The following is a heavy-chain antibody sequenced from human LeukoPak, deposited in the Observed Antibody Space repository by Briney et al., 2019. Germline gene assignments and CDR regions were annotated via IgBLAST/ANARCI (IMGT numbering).Heavy chain of an antibody. Sequence: PGVSLRLSCEASGLTFRIYEMNWVRQAPGKGLAWVSYISSRGITMFYADSVKGRFTISRDNAKNSLYLQMNSLRDEDTAVYYCAHISSSWPDYWGQGTLVTVSS. V-gene: IGHV3-48*03. CDR1: GLTFRIYE. CDR3: AHISSSWPDY. CDR2: ISSRGITM. D-gene: IGHD6-13*01. J-gene: IGHJ4*02.